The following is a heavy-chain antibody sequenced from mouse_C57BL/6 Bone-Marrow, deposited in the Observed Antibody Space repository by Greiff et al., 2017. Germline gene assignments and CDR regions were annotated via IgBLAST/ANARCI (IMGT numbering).Heavy chain of an antibody. D-gene: IGHD2-1*01. V-gene: IGHV5-2*03. CDR3: ARPDGNSLLDY. J-gene: IGHJ2*01. CDR2: INSDGGST. Sequence: EVKLMESGGGLVQPGESLKLSCESNEYEFPSHDMSWVRKTPEKRLELVAAINSDGGSTYYPDTMERRFIISRDNTKKTLYLQMSSLRSEDTAMYYCARPDGNSLLDYWGQGTTLTVSS. CDR1: EYEFPSHD.